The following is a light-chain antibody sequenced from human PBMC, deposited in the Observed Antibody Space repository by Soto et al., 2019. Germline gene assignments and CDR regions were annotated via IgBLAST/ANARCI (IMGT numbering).Light chain of an antibody. CDR3: QQYYSYPT. CDR2: AAS. J-gene: IGKJ5*01. CDR1: PSVSSY. V-gene: IGKV1-9*01. Sequence: IQVTQSPSSLSASERDRVTITCRASPSVSSYVDWYQQKPGKPPKLLINAASTLQSGVPSRYSGGASGTEFTLTITILPPDDVATYYCQQYYSYPTFGQGTRLEIK.